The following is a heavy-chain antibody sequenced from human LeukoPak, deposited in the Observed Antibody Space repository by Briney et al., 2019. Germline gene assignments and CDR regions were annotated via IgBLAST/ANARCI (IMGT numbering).Heavy chain of an antibody. CDR2: TYYRSTWST. J-gene: IGHJ5*01. V-gene: IGHV6-1*01. CDR1: GDSVSSHTAA. Sequence: SQTLSLTCNISGDSVSSHTAAWNWIRQSPSRGLEWLGRTYYRSTWSTDYAVSVQSRIAINPDTSRNHFSLQLSSVTPEDTAVYYCARDRGGFDSWGQGTLVTVSS. D-gene: IGHD3-10*01. CDR3: ARDRGGFDS.